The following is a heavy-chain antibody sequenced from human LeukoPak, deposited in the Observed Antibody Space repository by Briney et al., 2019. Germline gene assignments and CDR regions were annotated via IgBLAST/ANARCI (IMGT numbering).Heavy chain of an antibody. CDR1: GFTFSSYE. D-gene: IGHD3-22*01. CDR2: ISSSGSTI. CDR3: VRDSYSRDLDY. J-gene: IGHJ4*02. Sequence: PGGSLRLSCAASGFTFSSYEMNWVRQAPGKGLEWVSYISSSGSTIYYADSVKGRFTISRDNAKNSLYLQMNSLRAEDTAVYYCVRDSYSRDLDYWGQGTLVTVSS. V-gene: IGHV3-48*03.